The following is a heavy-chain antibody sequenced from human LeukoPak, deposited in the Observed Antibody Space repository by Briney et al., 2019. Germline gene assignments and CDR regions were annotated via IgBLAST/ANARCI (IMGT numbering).Heavy chain of an antibody. J-gene: IGHJ4*02. V-gene: IGHV3-23*01. Sequence: GASLRLSCAASGFIFSSYAMSWVRQAPGKGLEGVSAISGSGGSTYYADAVKGRFTISRDNSKNTLYLQMNSLRAEDTAVYYCAKEHYYDSSGYPEYFDYWGQGTLVTVSS. CDR1: GFIFSSYA. CDR3: AKEHYYDSSGYPEYFDY. CDR2: ISGSGGST. D-gene: IGHD3-22*01.